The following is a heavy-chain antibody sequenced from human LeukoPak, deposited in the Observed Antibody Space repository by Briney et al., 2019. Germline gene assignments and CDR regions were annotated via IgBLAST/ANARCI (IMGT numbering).Heavy chain of an antibody. J-gene: IGHJ4*02. CDR3: ARDMWELPSDYYYDY. V-gene: IGHV1-2*06. CDR1: GYTFTGHY. CDR2: INPNSGDI. Sequence: ASVKVSCKASGYTFTGHYLNWLRQAPGQGLGWMGRINPNSGDIKYADKFQGRVIMTRDTSTSTAYMELNGLTSDDTASSYCARDMWELPSDYYYDYWGQGSLVTVSS. D-gene: IGHD1-26*01.